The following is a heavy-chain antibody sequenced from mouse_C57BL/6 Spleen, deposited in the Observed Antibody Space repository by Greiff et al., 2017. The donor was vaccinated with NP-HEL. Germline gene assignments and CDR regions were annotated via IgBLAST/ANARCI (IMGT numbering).Heavy chain of an antibody. D-gene: IGHD2-5*01. Sequence: VQLQQSGPELVKPGASVKISCKASGYSFTGYYMNWVKQSPEKSLEWIGEINPSTGGTTYNQKFKAKATLTVDKSSSTAYMQLKSLTSEDSAVYYCARSVYYSNRYYFDYWGQGTTLTVSS. J-gene: IGHJ2*01. V-gene: IGHV1-42*01. CDR3: ARSVYYSNRYYFDY. CDR2: INPSTGGT. CDR1: GYSFTGYY.